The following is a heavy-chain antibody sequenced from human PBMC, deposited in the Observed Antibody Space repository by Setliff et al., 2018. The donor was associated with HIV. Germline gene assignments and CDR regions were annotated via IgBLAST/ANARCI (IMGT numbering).Heavy chain of an antibody. D-gene: IGHD5-18*01. J-gene: IGHJ6*02. V-gene: IGHV4-30-4*08. Sequence: SETLSLTCTVSGGSISSGDYYWSWIRQPPGKGLEWIGYIYYSGSTYYNPSLKSRVTISVDTSKNQFSLKLSSVTAADTAVYYCARLARGGYGPDYYYYGMDVWGQGTTVTVSS. CDR3: ARLARGGYGPDYYYYGMDV. CDR1: GGSISSGDYY. CDR2: IYYSGST.